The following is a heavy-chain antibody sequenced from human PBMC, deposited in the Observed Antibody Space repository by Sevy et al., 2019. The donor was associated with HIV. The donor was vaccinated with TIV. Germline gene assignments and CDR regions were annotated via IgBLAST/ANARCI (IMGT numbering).Heavy chain of an antibody. V-gene: IGHV3-74*01. Sequence: GGSLRLSCAASGFTFSSYWMHWVRQAPGKGLVWFSGINSDGSSTSYADSVKGRFTISRDNAKNTLYLQMNSLRAEDTAVYYCARSGYSSSPVPGRDGMDVWGQGTTVTVSS. CDR3: ARSGYSSSPVPGRDGMDV. J-gene: IGHJ6*02. CDR1: GFTFSSYW. D-gene: IGHD6-6*01. CDR2: INSDGSST.